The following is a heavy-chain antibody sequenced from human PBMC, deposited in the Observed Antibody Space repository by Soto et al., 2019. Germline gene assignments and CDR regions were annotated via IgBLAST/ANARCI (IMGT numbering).Heavy chain of an antibody. J-gene: IGHJ4*02. V-gene: IGHV1-46*01. CDR1: GYTFTSYY. CDR2: INPSGDST. Sequence: ASVKVSCKASGYTFTSYYMHWVRQAPGQGLEWMGIINPSGDSTNYAQKFQGRVTMTRDTSTSTAYMELSRLRSDDTAVYYCARGVLGYAWYYFEYWGQGTLVPVSS. D-gene: IGHD2-2*01. CDR3: ARGVLGYAWYYFEY.